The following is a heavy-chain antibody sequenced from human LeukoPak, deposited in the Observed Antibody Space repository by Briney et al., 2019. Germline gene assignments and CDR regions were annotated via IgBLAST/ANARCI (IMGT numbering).Heavy chain of an antibody. J-gene: IGHJ4*02. Sequence: MSGGSLRLSCAASGFTFSSYSMNWVRQAPGKGLEWVSSISSSSSYIHYADSVKGRFTISRDNAKNSLYLQMNSLRAEDTAVYYCARYLMYEIDYWGQGTLVTVSS. CDR1: GFTFSSYS. D-gene: IGHD2-8*01. CDR3: ARYLMYEIDY. V-gene: IGHV3-21*01. CDR2: ISSSSSYI.